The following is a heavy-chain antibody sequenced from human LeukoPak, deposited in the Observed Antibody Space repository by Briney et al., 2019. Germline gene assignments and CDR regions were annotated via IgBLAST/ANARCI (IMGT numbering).Heavy chain of an antibody. V-gene: IGHV5-51*01. CDR3: ARHRPCSGGSCYSTSYYYYGMDV. J-gene: IGHJ6*02. D-gene: IGHD2-15*01. CDR2: IYPGDSDT. Sequence: GESLKISCKGSGYSFTSYWIGWVRQMPGKGLEWMGIIYPGDSDTRYSPSFQGQVTISADKSISTAYLQWSSLKASDTAMYYCARHRPCSGGSCYSTSYYYYGMDVWGQGTTVTVSS. CDR1: GYSFTSYW.